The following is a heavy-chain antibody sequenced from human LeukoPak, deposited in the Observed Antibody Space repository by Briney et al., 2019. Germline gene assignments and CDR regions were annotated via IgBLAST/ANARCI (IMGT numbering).Heavy chain of an antibody. CDR2: ISSSGSTI. D-gene: IGHD3-10*01. CDR3: ARGRRGYYGSGSYTFDP. J-gene: IGHJ5*02. V-gene: IGHV3-48*03. CDR1: GFPFSSYE. Sequence: GGPLRLSCAASGFPFSSYEMNWVPQAPGKGLDRVSYISSSGSTIYYADSVKGRFTISRDNAKNSLYPQMNSLRAEDTAVYYCARGRRGYYGSGSYTFDPWGQGTLVTVSS.